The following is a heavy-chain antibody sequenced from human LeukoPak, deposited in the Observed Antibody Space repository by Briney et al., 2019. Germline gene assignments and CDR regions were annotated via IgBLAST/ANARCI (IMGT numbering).Heavy chain of an antibody. CDR3: AKDWGDNYGDYYFDY. Sequence: SETLSLTCTVSGGSISNYYWGWIRQPPGKGLEWIGSIYYSGSTYYNPSLKSRVTISVDTSKNQFSLKLSSVTAADTAVYYCAKDWGDNYGDYYFDYWGQGTLVTVSP. CDR1: GGSISNYY. J-gene: IGHJ4*02. D-gene: IGHD4-17*01. V-gene: IGHV4-39*07. CDR2: IYYSGST.